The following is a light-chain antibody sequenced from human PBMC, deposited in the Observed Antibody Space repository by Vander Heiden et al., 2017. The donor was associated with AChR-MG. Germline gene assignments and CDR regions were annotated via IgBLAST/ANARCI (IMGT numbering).Light chain of an antibody. CDR3: QSYDSSLSVLWV. V-gene: IGLV1-40*03. CDR2: GNS. J-gene: IGLJ3*02. Sequence: QSVLTQPPSVSAAPGQRVTIAGTGRSCNIGAGYGVHWYQQPPGTAPKLLIYGNSNRPSGVPDRFSGSKSGASASLAITGLQAEDEADYYCQSYDSSLSVLWVFGGGTKLTVL. CDR1: SCNIGAGYG.